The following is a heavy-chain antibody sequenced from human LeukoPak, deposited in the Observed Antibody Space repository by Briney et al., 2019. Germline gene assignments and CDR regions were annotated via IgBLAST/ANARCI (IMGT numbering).Heavy chain of an antibody. J-gene: IGHJ4*02. CDR1: GFTFGNYW. D-gene: IGHD1-26*01. Sequence: GGSLRLSCVTSGFTFGNYWMTWVRQAPGKGLECVANIKQDGIEKYYVDSVRGRFTISRDNAKNSLYLQMNSLRAEDTAIYYCVRDRGTYRPIDYWGQGTLVTVSS. CDR2: IKQDGIEK. V-gene: IGHV3-7*03. CDR3: VRDRGTYRPIDY.